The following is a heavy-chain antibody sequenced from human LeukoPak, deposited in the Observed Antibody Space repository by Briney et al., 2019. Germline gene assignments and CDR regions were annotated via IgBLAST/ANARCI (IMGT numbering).Heavy chain of an antibody. D-gene: IGHD6-19*01. J-gene: IGHJ3*02. V-gene: IGHV3-23*01. CDR1: GFTFNTLA. Sequence: GGSLRLSCAASGFTFNTLAMSWVRQAPGKGLEWVSAINARGFITYYADSVKGRFTISRDNSKNTLFLQMNSLRAEDTAIYYCARDEGLVAGTWHAYDIWGQGTMVTVSS. CDR2: INARGFIT. CDR3: ARDEGLVAGTWHAYDI.